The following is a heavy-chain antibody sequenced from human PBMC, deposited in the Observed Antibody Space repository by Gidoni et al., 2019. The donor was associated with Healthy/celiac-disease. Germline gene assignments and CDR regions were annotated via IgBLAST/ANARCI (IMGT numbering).Heavy chain of an antibody. Sequence: QMQLVQSGPEVKKPGPSVKVSCKASGFTFTSSAMQWVRQARGQRLEWIGWIVVGSGNTNYAQKFQERVTITRDMSTSTAYMELSSLRSEDTAVYYCAADRYYDFWSGYYYGMDVWGQGTTVTVSS. CDR1: GFTFTSSA. J-gene: IGHJ6*02. CDR2: IVVGSGNT. V-gene: IGHV1-58*02. CDR3: AADRYYDFWSGYYYGMDV. D-gene: IGHD3-3*01.